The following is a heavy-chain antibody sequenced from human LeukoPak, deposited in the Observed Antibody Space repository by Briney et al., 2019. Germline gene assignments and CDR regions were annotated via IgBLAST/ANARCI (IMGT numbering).Heavy chain of an antibody. V-gene: IGHV3-74*01. CDR1: GFTFSGYW. D-gene: IGHD5-18*01. CDR3: ARGGTYSSGLAGT. Sequence: GGSLRLSCAASGFTFSGYWMHWVRQAPGKGLVWVSRINSEGSSTNYADSVKGRFTIYRDNAKNTLSLQMNTLRAEDTAVYYSARGGTYSSGLAGTCGQGTLVTVSS. CDR2: INSEGSST. J-gene: IGHJ5*02.